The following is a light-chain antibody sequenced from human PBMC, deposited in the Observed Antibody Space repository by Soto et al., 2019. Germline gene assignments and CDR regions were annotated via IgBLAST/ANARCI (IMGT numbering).Light chain of an antibody. CDR1: QNIGSN. Sequence: EIVMTQSPATLSVSPGERATLSCRASQNIGSNLVWYQQIPGQAPRLLIYGASTRATGIPARFSGSGSGTEFTLAISSLQSEDFAVYYCQQYDNWPPLTFGQGTKVEVK. CDR3: QQYDNWPPLT. CDR2: GAS. V-gene: IGKV3-15*01. J-gene: IGKJ1*01.